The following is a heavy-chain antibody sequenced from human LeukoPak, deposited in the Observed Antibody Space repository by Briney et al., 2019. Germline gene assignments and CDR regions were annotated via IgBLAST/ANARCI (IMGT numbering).Heavy chain of an antibody. J-gene: IGHJ4*02. V-gene: IGHV3-23*01. D-gene: IGHD2-21*02. Sequence: PGGSLRLSCAPSGFTFRNYGMGWVRQAPGKGLEWVSAISGSGGSTYYADSVKGRFTISRDNSKNTLYLQMNSLRAEDTAVYYCARDIHCGGDCRYYFDYWGQGTLVTVSS. CDR2: ISGSGGST. CDR3: ARDIHCGGDCRYYFDY. CDR1: GFTFRNYG.